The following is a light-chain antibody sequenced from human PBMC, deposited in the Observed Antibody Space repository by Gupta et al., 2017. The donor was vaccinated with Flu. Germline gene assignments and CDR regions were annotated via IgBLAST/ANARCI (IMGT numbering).Light chain of an antibody. CDR3: QQYNSFPNS. CDR1: QDISKW. V-gene: IGKV1-5*03. J-gene: IGKJ2*03. Sequence: DIQMTQSPSTLSASVGDRVTITCRASQDISKWLAWYQQKPGKAPKLLIYQAYNLENGVPSRFSGSGSDTEFTLTITSLQPDDFATYHCQQYNSFPNSFGQGTKLEIK. CDR2: QAY.